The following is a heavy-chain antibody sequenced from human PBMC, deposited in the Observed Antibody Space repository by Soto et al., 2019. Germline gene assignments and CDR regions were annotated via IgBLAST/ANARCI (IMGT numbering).Heavy chain of an antibody. V-gene: IGHV1-69*06. J-gene: IGHJ6*02. CDR3: ARRGGAAAGSFPDYYYYYGMDV. Sequence: QVQLVQSGAEVKKPGSSVKVSCKASGGTFSSYAISWVRQAPGQGLEWMGGIIPIFGTANYAQKFQGRVTITADKSTSTAYMELSSLRSEDTAVYYCARRGGAAAGSFPDYYYYYGMDVWGQGTTVTVSS. CDR1: GGTFSSYA. CDR2: IIPIFGTA. D-gene: IGHD6-13*01.